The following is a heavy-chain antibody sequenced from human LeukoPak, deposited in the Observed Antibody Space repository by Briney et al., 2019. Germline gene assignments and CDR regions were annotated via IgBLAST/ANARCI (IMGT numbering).Heavy chain of an antibody. J-gene: IGHJ4*02. V-gene: IGHV3-7*01. CDR3: ARETYGSGLFDY. CDR2: IKQDGSEK. Sequence: GGSLRLSCAASGFTFRSYWMSWVRQAPGKGLEWVANIKQDGSEKYYVDSVKGRFTISRDNAKKSLYLQMNSLRAEDTAVYYCARETYGSGLFDYWGQGTLVTVSS. CDR1: GFTFRSYW. D-gene: IGHD3-10*01.